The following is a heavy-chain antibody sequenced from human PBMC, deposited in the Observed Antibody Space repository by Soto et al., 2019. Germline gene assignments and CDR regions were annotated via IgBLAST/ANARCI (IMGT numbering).Heavy chain of an antibody. J-gene: IGHJ6*02. CDR1: GYTFTSYG. V-gene: IGHV1-18*04. CDR2: ISAYNGNT. CDR3: ARDNDCQLPCTIYYYYYGMDV. Sequence: WASVKVSCKASGYTFTSYGISWVRQAPGQGLEWMGWISAYNGNTNYAQKLQGRVTMTTDTSTSTAYMELRSLRSDDTAVYYCARDNDCQLPCTIYYYYYGMDVWGQGTTVTVSS. D-gene: IGHD2-2*01.